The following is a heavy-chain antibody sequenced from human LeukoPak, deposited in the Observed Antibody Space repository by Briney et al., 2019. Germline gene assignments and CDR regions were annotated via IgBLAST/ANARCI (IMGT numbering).Heavy chain of an antibody. CDR1: GFTFSSYA. CDR2: ISYDGSNK. J-gene: IGHJ4*02. CDR3: ARVYGIVVVIDNLFDY. V-gene: IGHV3-30*04. D-gene: IGHD3-22*01. Sequence: HAGGSLRLSCAASGFTFSSYAMHWVRQAPGKGLEWVAVISYDGSNKYYADSVKGRFTISRDNSKNTLYLQMNSLRAEDTAVYYCARVYGIVVVIDNLFDYWGQGTLVTVSS.